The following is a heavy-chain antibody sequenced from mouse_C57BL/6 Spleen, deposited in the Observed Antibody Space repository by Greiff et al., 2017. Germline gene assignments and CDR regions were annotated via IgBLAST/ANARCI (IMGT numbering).Heavy chain of an antibody. V-gene: IGHV14-3*01. CDR1: GFTFTNTS. D-gene: IGHD1-2*01. J-gene: IGHJ4*01. Sequence: EVKLVESVAELVKPGASVKLSCTASGFTFTNTSMHWVKQRPGQGLEWIGRIYPGNGSTKYAAKFQGKATFTADTSSNTAYLQLSSLTSEDSAIYYCARAYGGYAMDYWGQGTSVTVSS. CDR2: IYPGNGST. CDR3: ARAYGGYAMDY.